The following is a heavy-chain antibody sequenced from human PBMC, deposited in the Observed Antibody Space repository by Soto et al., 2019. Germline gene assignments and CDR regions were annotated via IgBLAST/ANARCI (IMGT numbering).Heavy chain of an antibody. CDR3: TRDARMPTDLGGYYYYAMDV. V-gene: IGHV4-61*01. J-gene: IGHJ6*02. CDR2: VYYSGST. CDR1: GGSVSSVNYY. Sequence: QVQLQESGPGLVKPSETLSLTCTVSGGSVSSVNYYWSWIRQPPGKGLEWIGYVYYSGSTNYNPSLNSRLTMSVDTSKNQFSLYLSSVTAADMAVYYCTRDARMPTDLGGYYYYAMDVWGQGTKVTVSS. D-gene: IGHD4-4*01.